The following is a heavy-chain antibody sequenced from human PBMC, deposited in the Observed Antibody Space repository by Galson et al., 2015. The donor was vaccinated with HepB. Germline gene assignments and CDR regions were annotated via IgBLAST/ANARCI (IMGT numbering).Heavy chain of an antibody. Sequence: QSGAEVKKPGESLKISCKGSGYSFTSYWIGWVRQMPGKGLEWMGIIYPGDSDTRYSPSFQGQVTISADKSISTAYLQWSSLKASDTAMYYCARSPDYYDSSGYDAFDIWGQGTMVTVSS. J-gene: IGHJ3*02. V-gene: IGHV5-51*01. CDR3: ARSPDYYDSSGYDAFDI. CDR2: IYPGDSDT. CDR1: GYSFTSYW. D-gene: IGHD3-22*01.